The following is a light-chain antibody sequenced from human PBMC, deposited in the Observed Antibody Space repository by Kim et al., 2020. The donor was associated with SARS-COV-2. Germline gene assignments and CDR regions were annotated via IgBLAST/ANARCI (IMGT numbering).Light chain of an antibody. J-gene: IGLJ3*02. CDR2: STT. CDR1: TGAVTSCYY. V-gene: IGLV7-43*01. CDR3: LLYYGGSWV. Sequence: PGGTVALTCAANTGAVTSCYYPKWFQQKPRQPPRSLIYSTTNKRSWTPARFSGSLLGDKAALTLSGVQPEDEAEYSCLLYYGGSWVFGGGTQLTVL.